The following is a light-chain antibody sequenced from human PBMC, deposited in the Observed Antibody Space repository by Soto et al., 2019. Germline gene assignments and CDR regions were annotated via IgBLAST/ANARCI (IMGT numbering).Light chain of an antibody. J-gene: IGLJ1*01. Sequence: SYELTQPPSVSVSPGQTASITCSGDKLGDKYACWYQQKPGHSPVLVIYQDSKRPSGIPERVSGSNSGNTATLTISGTQAMDEADYYCQAWDRSTYVFGTGTKLTVL. CDR1: KLGDKY. CDR3: QAWDRSTYV. CDR2: QDS. V-gene: IGLV3-1*01.